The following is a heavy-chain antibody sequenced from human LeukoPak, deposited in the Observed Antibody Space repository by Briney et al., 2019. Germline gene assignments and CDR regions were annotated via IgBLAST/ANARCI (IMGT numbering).Heavy chain of an antibody. D-gene: IGHD4-17*01. CDR1: GFTFSSYA. Sequence: GGSLRLSCAASGFTFSSYAMSWVRQAPGKGLEWVSAISGSGGSTYYADSVKGRFTISRDNSKSTLYLQMNSLRAEDTAVYYCAKDGEGYGDYVLNRIDYWGQGTLVTVSS. J-gene: IGHJ4*02. CDR3: AKDGEGYGDYVLNRIDY. CDR2: ISGSGGST. V-gene: IGHV3-23*01.